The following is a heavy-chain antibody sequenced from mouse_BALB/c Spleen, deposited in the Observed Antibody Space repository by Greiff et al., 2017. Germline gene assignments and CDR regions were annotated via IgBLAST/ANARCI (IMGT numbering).Heavy chain of an antibody. V-gene: IGHV5-9-3*01. D-gene: IGHD2-14*01. CDR3: ARKDRYYFDY. CDR1: GFTFSSYA. Sequence: EVKVVESGGGLVKPGGSLKLSCAASGFTFSSYAMSWVRQTPEKRLEWVATISSGGSYTYYPDSVKGRFTISRDNAKNTLYLQMSSLRSEDTAMYYCARKDRYYFDYWGQGTTLTVSS. CDR2: ISSGGSYT. J-gene: IGHJ2*01.